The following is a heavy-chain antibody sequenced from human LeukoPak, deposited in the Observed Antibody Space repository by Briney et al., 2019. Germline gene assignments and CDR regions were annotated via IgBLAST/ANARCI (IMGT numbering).Heavy chain of an antibody. CDR3: ASRSTVYGFDY. V-gene: IGHV4-59*12. D-gene: IGHD2-8*01. CDR2: IYYSGST. J-gene: IGHJ4*02. CDR1: GGSISSYY. Sequence: SETLSLTCTVSGGSISSYYWSWIRQPPGKGLEWIGYIYYSGSTNYNPSLKSRVTISVDKSKNQFSLKLSSVTAADTAVYYCASRSTVYGFDYWGQGTLVTVSS.